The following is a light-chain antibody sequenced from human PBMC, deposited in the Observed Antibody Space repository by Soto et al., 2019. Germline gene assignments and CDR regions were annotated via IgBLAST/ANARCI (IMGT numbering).Light chain of an antibody. Sequence: DIQMTQSPSSLSASVGDRVTISCRASQNISSFLYWYHQKPGKAPKLLIYTTSTLQSGVPSRFSGTGSGTDFTLTINSLQPEDFATYYCQQTYSTPRTFGQGTEVVIK. J-gene: IGKJ1*01. V-gene: IGKV1-39*01. CDR1: QNISSF. CDR3: QQTYSTPRT. CDR2: TTS.